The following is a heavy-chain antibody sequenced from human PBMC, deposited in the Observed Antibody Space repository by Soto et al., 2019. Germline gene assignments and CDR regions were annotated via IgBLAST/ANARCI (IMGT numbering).Heavy chain of an antibody. CDR3: AREWTPIVVVPAAIPYYYYGMDV. CDR2: ISAYNGNT. D-gene: IGHD2-2*01. Sequence: ASVKVSCTASGYTFTSYGISWVRQAPGQGLEWMGWISAYNGNTNYAQKLQGRVTMTTDTSTSTAYMELRSLRSDDTAVYYCAREWTPIVVVPAAIPYYYYGMDVWGQGTTVTVSS. J-gene: IGHJ6*02. V-gene: IGHV1-18*01. CDR1: GYTFTSYG.